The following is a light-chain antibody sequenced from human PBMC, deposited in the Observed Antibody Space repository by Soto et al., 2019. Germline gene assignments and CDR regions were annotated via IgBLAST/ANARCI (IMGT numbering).Light chain of an antibody. CDR1: QSLVHSDGNTY. J-gene: IGKJ1*01. V-gene: IGKV2-30*02. CDR3: LQGTHWPWT. CDR2: RVS. Sequence: DVVMTQSPLSLPVTLGQPASISCRSSQSLVHSDGNTYLNWFQQSPGQSPRRLIYRVSSRDSGVTDRFGGSGSGTDFTLNISRVEAEDVGVYYCLQGTHWPWTFGQGTKVEIK.